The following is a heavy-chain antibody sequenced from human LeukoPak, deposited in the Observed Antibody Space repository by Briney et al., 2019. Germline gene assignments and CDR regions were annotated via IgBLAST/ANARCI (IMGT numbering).Heavy chain of an antibody. CDR3: ARDWDAMNNCFDP. D-gene: IGHD1-26*01. Sequence: ASVKVSCKASGYTFTNYGISWVPQAPGQGLEWMGWISTNSDIRTYAQTLQGRFTMTTDTATTTAYMELNNLTFDDTAVYYCARDWDAMNNCFDPWGQGTPVTVSS. V-gene: IGHV1-18*01. J-gene: IGHJ5*02. CDR1: GYTFTNYG. CDR2: ISTNSDIR.